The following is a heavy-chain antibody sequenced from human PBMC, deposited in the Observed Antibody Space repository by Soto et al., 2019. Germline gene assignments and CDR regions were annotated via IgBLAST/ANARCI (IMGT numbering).Heavy chain of an antibody. Sequence: EVQLLESGGGLVQPGGSLRLSCAASGITFSSYAMNWVRQAPGKGLEWVSVISGSGDSTYYADSVKGRFTISRDNSKNTLYLQMNSLRADDPAFYYSALRGSGSYFRYWGQGTLVTVSS. CDR2: ISGSGDST. J-gene: IGHJ4*02. D-gene: IGHD1-26*01. CDR3: ALRGSGSYFRY. V-gene: IGHV3-23*01. CDR1: GITFSSYA.